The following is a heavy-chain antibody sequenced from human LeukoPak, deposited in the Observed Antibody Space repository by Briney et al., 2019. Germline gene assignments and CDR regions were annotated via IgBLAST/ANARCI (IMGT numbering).Heavy chain of an antibody. Sequence: GGSLRLSCAASGFIFRDYYMSWIRQAPGKGLEWVSYISHSSSTIYYADSVRGRFTISRDNAKSSLYLQMNSLRVEDTAVYFCARYSSSSGGPSYFLDYWGQGTLVTVTS. CDR2: ISHSSSTI. V-gene: IGHV3-11*04. J-gene: IGHJ4*02. D-gene: IGHD6-6*01. CDR3: ARYSSSSGGPSYFLDY. CDR1: GFIFRDYY.